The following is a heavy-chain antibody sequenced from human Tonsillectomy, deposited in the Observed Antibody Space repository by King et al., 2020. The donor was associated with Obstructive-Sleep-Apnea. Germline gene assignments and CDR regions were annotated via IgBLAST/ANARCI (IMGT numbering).Heavy chain of an antibody. V-gene: IGHV3-13*01. CDR1: GFRFSSYD. J-gene: IGHJ3*01. CDR3: ARGSSLDAFDV. CDR2: ICIVGDT. Sequence: VQLVESGGGLVQPGGSLRLSCAASGFRFSSYDMHWVRQATGKGLDWVSGICIVGDTYYPGSVKGRFTISRENAKNSLYLQMNSLRAGDTAVYYCARGSSLDAFDVWGQGTRVTVSS.